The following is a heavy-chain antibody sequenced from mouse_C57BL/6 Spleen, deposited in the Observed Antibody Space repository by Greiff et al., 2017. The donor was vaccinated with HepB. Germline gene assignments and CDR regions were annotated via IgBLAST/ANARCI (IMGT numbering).Heavy chain of an antibody. V-gene: IGHV1-50*01. D-gene: IGHD2-3*01. CDR2: IDPSDSYT. CDR1: GYTFTSYW. CDR3: ARSGYSFAY. J-gene: IGHJ3*01. Sequence: QVQLQQPGAELVKPGASVKLSCKASGYTFTSYWMQWVKQRPGQGLEWIGEIDPSDSYTNYNQKFKGKATLTVDTSSSTAYMQLSSLTSEDAAVYYCARSGYSFAYWGQGTLVTVSA.